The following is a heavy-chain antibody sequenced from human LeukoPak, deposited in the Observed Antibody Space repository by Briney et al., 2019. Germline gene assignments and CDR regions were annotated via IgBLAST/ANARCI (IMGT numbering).Heavy chain of an antibody. CDR3: ARVKFGELSGGMYYYYGMDV. CDR2: IYYSGTT. Sequence: PSQTLSLTCTVSGGSISSGGYYWSWIRQPPGKGLEWIGYIYYSGTTHYNPSLKSRVTISVHTSKNQFSLKLSSVTAADTAVYYCARVKFGELSGGMYYYYGMDVWGQGTTVTVSS. V-gene: IGHV4-31*03. CDR1: GGSISSGGYY. J-gene: IGHJ6*02. D-gene: IGHD3-10*01.